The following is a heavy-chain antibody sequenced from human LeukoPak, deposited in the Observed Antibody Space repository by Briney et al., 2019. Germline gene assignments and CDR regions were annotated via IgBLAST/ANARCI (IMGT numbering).Heavy chain of an antibody. J-gene: IGHJ4*02. D-gene: IGHD6-13*01. CDR2: INHSGST. CDR3: ARKPLAAAGKIDY. Sequence: SETLSLTCAVYGGSFSGYYWSWIRQPPGKELEWIGEINHSGSTNYNPSLKSRVTISVDTSKNQFSLKLSSVTAADTAVYYCARKPLAAAGKIDYWGQGTLVTVSS. CDR1: GGSFSGYY. V-gene: IGHV4-34*01.